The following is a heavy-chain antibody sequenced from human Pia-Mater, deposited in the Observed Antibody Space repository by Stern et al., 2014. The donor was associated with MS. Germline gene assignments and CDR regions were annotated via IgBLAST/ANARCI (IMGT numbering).Heavy chain of an antibody. CDR3: VRGGLSCGYGLDA. Sequence: QVQLVESGAEVRKPGASVKVSCQASGYTFINYDIFWVRQATGQGLEWVGWMNYNNANTSHEQKLQGRVTITRDNSQNTAYMELSGLRADDTAVYYCVRGGLSCGYGLDAWGQGTAVIVSS. CDR1: GYTFINYD. D-gene: IGHD2-21*01. CDR2: MNYNNANT. J-gene: IGHJ6*02. V-gene: IGHV1-8*01.